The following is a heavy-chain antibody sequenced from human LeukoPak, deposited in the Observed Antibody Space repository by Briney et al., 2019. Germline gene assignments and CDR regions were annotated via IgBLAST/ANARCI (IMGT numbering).Heavy chain of an antibody. D-gene: IGHD2-21*01. CDR3: ARGADSNLYYYYGMDV. CDR2: INHSGST. J-gene: IGHJ6*02. CDR1: GGSFSGYY. Sequence: PSETLSLTCAVYGGSFSGYYWSWIRQPPGKGLEWIGEINHSGSTNYNPSLKSRVTILVDTSKNQFSLKLSSVTAADTAVYYCARGADSNLYYYYGMDVWGQGTTVTVSS. V-gene: IGHV4-34*01.